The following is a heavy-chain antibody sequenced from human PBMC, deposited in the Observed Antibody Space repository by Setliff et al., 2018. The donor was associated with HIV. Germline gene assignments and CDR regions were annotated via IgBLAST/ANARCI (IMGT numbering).Heavy chain of an antibody. J-gene: IGHJ4*02. CDR3: ASGRGYSRNGDCYVGVHKNPDKYYFDY. D-gene: IGHD2-21*01. V-gene: IGHV4-38-2*01. Sequence: SETLSLTCAVSGYSISSGYYWGWIRQPPGKGLEWIGTIYHSGSTYYNPSLKSRLTISGDTSKNQFSLKLNTVTAADTAVYYCASGRGYSRNGDCYVGVHKNPDKYYFDYWGQGTLVTVSS. CDR2: IYHSGST. CDR1: GYSISSGYY.